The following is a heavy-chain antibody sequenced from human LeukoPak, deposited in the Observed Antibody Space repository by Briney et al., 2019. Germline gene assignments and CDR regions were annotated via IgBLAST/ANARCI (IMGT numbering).Heavy chain of an antibody. D-gene: IGHD3-10*01. CDR2: MNPNSGNT. V-gene: IGHV1-8*03. Sequence: ASVKVSCKASGYTFTSYDINWVRQATGQGLEWMGWMNPNSGNTGYAQKFQGRATITRNTSISTAYMELSSLRSEDTAVYYCARAPRITMVRGVIHWFDPWGQGTLVTVSS. CDR3: ARAPRITMVRGVIHWFDP. J-gene: IGHJ5*02. CDR1: GYTFTSYD.